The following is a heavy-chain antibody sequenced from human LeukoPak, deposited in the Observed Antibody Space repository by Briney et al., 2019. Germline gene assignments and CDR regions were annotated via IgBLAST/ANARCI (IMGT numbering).Heavy chain of an antibody. CDR2: IYYSGST. J-gene: IGHJ4*02. D-gene: IGHD3-10*01. Sequence: SETLSLTCTVSGASISSSSYYWGWIRQPPGKGLEWIGSIYYSGSTYYNPSLKSRLTISVDTSKNQFSLKLSSVTAADTAMYYCVYYYGSGSVEYWGQGTLVTVSS. V-gene: IGHV4-39*01. CDR1: GASISSSSYY. CDR3: VYYYGSGSVEY.